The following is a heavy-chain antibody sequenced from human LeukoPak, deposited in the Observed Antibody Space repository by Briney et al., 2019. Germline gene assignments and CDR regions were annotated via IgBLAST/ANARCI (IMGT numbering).Heavy chain of an antibody. V-gene: IGHV3-15*07. CDR3: ARGSKLVGATKRAGAFDI. CDR2: VKSKSDGGTA. Sequence: GGSLRLSCAASGFSFSNTWMNWVRLAPGKGLEWVGRVKSKSDGGTADYAAPVKGRFTISRDDSKSTLYLQMNSLRAEDTAVYYCARGSKLVGATKRAGAFDIWGQGTMVTVSS. D-gene: IGHD1-26*01. J-gene: IGHJ3*02. CDR1: GFSFSNTW.